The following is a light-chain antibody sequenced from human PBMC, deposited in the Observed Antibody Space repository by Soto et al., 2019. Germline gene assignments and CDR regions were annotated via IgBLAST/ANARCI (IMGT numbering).Light chain of an antibody. J-gene: IGKJ4*02. CDR1: KSISSY. CDR2: KAS. Sequence: DIQMPQSPSTLYASVGDRVTITCRASKSISSYLAWYQQKPGKDPKLLIYKASSLESEVPSRFSGSGTGTAYTLTISSLQPDDFATYYCQQYNSYSLFGGGTKVEIK. CDR3: QQYNSYSL. V-gene: IGKV1-5*03.